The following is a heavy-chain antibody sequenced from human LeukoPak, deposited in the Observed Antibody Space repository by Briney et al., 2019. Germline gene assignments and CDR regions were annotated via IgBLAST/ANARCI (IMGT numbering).Heavy chain of an antibody. CDR1: GFTFSSYA. Sequence: PGRSLRLSCAASGFTFSSYAMHWVRQAPGKGLEWVAVISYDGSNKYYADSVKGRFTISRDNSKNTLYLQMNSLRAEDTAVYYCARDLIKTISSGCSYWGQGTLVTVSS. CDR2: ISYDGSNK. CDR3: ARDLIKTISSGCSY. D-gene: IGHD6-19*01. J-gene: IGHJ4*02. V-gene: IGHV3-30-3*01.